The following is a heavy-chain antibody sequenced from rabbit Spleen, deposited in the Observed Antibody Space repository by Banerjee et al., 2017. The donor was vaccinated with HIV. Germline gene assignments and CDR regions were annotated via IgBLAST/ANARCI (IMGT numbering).Heavy chain of an antibody. CDR3: ARDGEGGDGYLNL. D-gene: IGHD5-1*01. CDR1: GIDFSSYYY. J-gene: IGHJ4*01. CDR2: IDAGYRGST. V-gene: IGHV1S45*01. Sequence: QEQLVESGGGLVKPEGSLKLSCTASGIDFSSYYYMCWVRQAPGKGLEWIACIDAGYRGSTYNASWAKGRFTISKTSSTTVTLQMTSLTAADTATYFCARDGEGGDGYLNLWGPGTLVTVS.